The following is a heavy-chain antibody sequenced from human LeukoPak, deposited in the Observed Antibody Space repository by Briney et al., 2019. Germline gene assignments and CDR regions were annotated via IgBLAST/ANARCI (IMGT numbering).Heavy chain of an antibody. CDR2: IYHSGAT. CDR1: GYSISSGYS. Sequence: PSETLSLTCTVSGYSISSGYSWGWIRQPPGKGLEWIGSIYHSGATYYNPSPKSRVTISVDTSKNQFSLKLSSVTAADTAVYYCARLNSGWDNYYYYYMDVWGKGTTVTVSS. D-gene: IGHD6-19*01. CDR3: ARLNSGWDNYYYYYMDV. J-gene: IGHJ6*03. V-gene: IGHV4-38-2*02.